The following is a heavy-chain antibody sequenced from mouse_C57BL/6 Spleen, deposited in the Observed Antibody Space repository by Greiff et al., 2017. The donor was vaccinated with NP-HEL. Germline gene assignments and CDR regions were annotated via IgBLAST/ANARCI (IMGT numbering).Heavy chain of an antibody. J-gene: IGHJ3*01. CDR2: ISDGGSYT. D-gene: IGHD1-1*01. CDR3: ARERIITTVVDPFAY. V-gene: IGHV5-4*01. CDR1: GFTFSSYA. Sequence: EVQVVESGGGLVKPGGSLKLSCAASGFTFSSYAMSWVRQTPEKRLEWVATISDGGSYTYYPDNVKGRFTISRDNAKNNLYLQMSHLKSEDTAMYYCARERIITTVVDPFAYWGQGTLVTVSA.